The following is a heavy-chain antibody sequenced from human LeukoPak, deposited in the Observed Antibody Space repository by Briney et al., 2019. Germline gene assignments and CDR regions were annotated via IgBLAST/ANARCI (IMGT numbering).Heavy chain of an antibody. CDR1: GFIFSSYW. J-gene: IGHJ5*02. Sequence: PGGSLRLSCAASGFIFSSYWMTWVRQAPGKGLEWVANIKQDGSEKYYMDSVKGRFTISRDNSKNTLYLQMNSLRAEDTAVYYCAKGFVVVVSATQSSWFDPWGQGTLVTVSS. CDR3: AKGFVVVVSATQSSWFDP. V-gene: IGHV3-7*03. CDR2: IKQDGSEK. D-gene: IGHD2-15*01.